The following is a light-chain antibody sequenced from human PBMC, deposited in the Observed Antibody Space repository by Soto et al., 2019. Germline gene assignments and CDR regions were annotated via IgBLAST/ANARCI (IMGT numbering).Light chain of an antibody. CDR1: QSVSSY. CDR2: DAS. V-gene: IGKV3-11*01. Sequence: DNVFTKSPATMSLSAGERPSLSCRASQSVSSYLAWYQQKPGQAPRLLIYDASNRATGIPARFSGSGSGTDFTLTISSLEPEDFAVYYCQQRSNWPLTFGQGTKVDIK. CDR3: QQRSNWPLT. J-gene: IGKJ1*01.